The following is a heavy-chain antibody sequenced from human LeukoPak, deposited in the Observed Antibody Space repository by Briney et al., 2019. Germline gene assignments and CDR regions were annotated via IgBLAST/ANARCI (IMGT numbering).Heavy chain of an antibody. CDR3: ARVGGQKSTVFDY. V-gene: IGHV4-59*01. J-gene: IGHJ4*02. Sequence: SETLSLTCTVSGGSTSSYYWSWIRQPPGKGLEWMGYIYYSGSTNYNPSLKSRVTISVDTSKNQFSLKLSSVTAADTAVYYCARVGGQKSTVFDYWGQGTLVTVSS. CDR2: IYYSGST. D-gene: IGHD3-16*01. CDR1: GGSTSSYY.